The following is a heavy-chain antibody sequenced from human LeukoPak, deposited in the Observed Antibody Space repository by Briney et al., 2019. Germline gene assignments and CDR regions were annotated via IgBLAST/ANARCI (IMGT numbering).Heavy chain of an antibody. J-gene: IGHJ4*02. CDR2: IKQDESEK. V-gene: IGHV3-7*01. Sequence: GGSLRLSCVASGFTFSSYWMSWVRQAPAKGLEWVANIKQDESEKYYVDSVKGRFTISRDNAKNSLYLQMNSLRAEDTAVYYCARDFEISSGWGQGTLVTVSS. D-gene: IGHD6-19*01. CDR1: GFTFSSYW. CDR3: ARDFEISSG.